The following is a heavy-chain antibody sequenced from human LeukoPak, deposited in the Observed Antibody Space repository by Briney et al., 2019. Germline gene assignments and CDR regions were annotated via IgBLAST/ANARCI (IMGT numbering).Heavy chain of an antibody. D-gene: IGHD2-15*01. CDR1: GFTFSSYD. CDR3: ARDGGRREDY. CDR2: INSDGGTT. V-gene: IGHV3-74*01. Sequence: GGSLRLSCAASGFTFSSYDMHWVRQAPGKGLVWVSGINSDGGTTTYADSVKGRFTISRDNAKNSLHLQMNSLRAEDTAVYFCARDGGRREDYWGQGTLVTVSS. J-gene: IGHJ4*02.